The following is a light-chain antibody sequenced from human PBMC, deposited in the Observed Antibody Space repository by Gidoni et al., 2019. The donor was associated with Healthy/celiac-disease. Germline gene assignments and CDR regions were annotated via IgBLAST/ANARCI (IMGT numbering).Light chain of an antibody. CDR2: KDS. CDR1: ALPKQY. J-gene: IGLJ2*01. CDR3: QSADSSGIV. V-gene: IGLV3-25*03. Sequence: SYELTQPPSVSVSPGQTDRITCSGDALPKQYAYWYQQKPGQAPVLVIYKDSERPSGIPERFSGASSGTTVTFTISGVQAEDEADYYCQSADSSGIVFGGGTKLTVL.